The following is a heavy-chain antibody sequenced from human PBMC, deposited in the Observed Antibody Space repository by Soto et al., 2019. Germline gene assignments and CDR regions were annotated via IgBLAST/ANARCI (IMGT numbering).Heavy chain of an antibody. V-gene: IGHV3-33*01. CDR1: GFTFSSYG. D-gene: IGHD6-19*01. J-gene: IGHJ5*02. Sequence: GGSLRLSCAASGFTFSSYGMHWVRQAPGKGLEWVAVIWYDGSNKYYADSVKGRFTISRDNSKNTLYLQMNSLRAEDTAVYYCARKAVAVGWFDPWGQGTLVTVSS. CDR2: IWYDGSNK. CDR3: ARKAVAVGWFDP.